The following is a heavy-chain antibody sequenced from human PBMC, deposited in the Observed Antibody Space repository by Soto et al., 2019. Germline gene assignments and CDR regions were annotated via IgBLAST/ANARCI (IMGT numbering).Heavy chain of an antibody. CDR3: VRGGGGGLFDP. J-gene: IGHJ5*02. CDR1: GFTFGDSY. D-gene: IGHD2-15*01. V-gene: IGHV3-11*06. Sequence: PGGSLRLSCAGSGFTFGDSYMSWIRQAPGKGLEWLSYISPGSRYPAYADSVKGRFTISRDDAKRSLYLQMMSLTAEDTAIYYCVRGGGGGLFDPWGQGTMVTVSS. CDR2: ISPGSRYP.